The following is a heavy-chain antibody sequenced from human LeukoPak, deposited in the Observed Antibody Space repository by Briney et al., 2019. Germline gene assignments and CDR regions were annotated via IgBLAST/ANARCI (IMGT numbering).Heavy chain of an antibody. V-gene: IGHV3-23*01. Sequence: GGPLRLSCAASGFSFNTCAMSWVRQAPGKGLEWVSTISGGGRSTDYADSVKGQFTISRDNSKNTLYLQMNSLRAEDTAVYYCARERYFDYWGQGTLVTVSS. CDR3: ARERYFDY. CDR2: ISGGGRST. CDR1: GFSFNTCA. J-gene: IGHJ4*02.